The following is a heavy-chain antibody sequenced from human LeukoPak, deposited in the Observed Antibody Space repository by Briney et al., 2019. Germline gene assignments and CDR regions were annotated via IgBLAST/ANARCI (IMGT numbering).Heavy chain of an antibody. V-gene: IGHV3-30*18. D-gene: IGHD3-10*02. J-gene: IGHJ6*04. Sequence: GGSLRLSCAASGFTFSSYGMHWVRQAPGKGLEWVAVISYDGSNKYYADSVKGRFTISRDNAKNSLYLQMNSLRAEDTAVYYCAELGITMIGGVWGKGTTVTISS. CDR2: ISYDGSNK. CDR3: AELGITMIGGV. CDR1: GFTFSSYG.